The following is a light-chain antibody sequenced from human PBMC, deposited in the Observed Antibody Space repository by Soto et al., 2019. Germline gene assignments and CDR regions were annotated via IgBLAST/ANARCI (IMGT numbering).Light chain of an antibody. CDR3: QQWSKWPPVLT. V-gene: IGKV3-11*01. CDR1: QSVSSY. Sequence: EIVLTQSPATLSLSPGERATLSCRASQSVSSYLAWYQQKPGQPPRLLIYDASNRATDIPARFSGSGSGTAFTLTIGSLETADFAVYYCQQWSKWPPVLTFGGGTKVEIK. CDR2: DAS. J-gene: IGKJ4*01.